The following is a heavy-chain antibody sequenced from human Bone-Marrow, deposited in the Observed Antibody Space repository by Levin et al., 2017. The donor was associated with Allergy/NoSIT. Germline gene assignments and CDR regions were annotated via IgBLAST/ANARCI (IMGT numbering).Heavy chain of an antibody. Sequence: GGSLRLSCAASGLSFNREALHWVRQTPGKGLEYVAGISRDGGSIEYLSSVRDRFIISRDNSKNTLYLQMGSLRLDDTAVYYCAKSVHDYGNAFDYWGQGILVTVSS. CDR1: GLSFNREA. CDR3: AKSVHDYGNAFDY. D-gene: IGHD5/OR15-5a*01. J-gene: IGHJ4*02. CDR2: ISRDGGSI. V-gene: IGHV3-64*01.